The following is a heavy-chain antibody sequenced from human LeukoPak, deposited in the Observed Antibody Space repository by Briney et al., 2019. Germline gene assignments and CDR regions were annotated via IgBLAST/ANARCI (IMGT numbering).Heavy chain of an antibody. Sequence: PGGSLRLSCAASGFTFSSYGMHWVRQAPGKGLEWVAVIWYDGSNKYYADSVKGRFTISRDNSKNTLYLQMNSLRAEDTAVYYCARDYDSISYFDYWGQGTLVTVSS. CDR1: GFTFSSYG. CDR2: IWYDGSNK. V-gene: IGHV3-33*01. CDR3: ARDYDSISYFDY. J-gene: IGHJ4*02. D-gene: IGHD3-22*01.